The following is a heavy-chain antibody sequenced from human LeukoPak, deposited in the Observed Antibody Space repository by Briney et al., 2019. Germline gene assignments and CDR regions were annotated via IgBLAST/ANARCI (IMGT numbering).Heavy chain of an antibody. D-gene: IGHD6-13*01. J-gene: IGHJ3*02. CDR3: ATEAAAGTRITFDI. Sequence: ASVKVSCKASGGTFSSYAISWVRQAPGKGLEWMGGFDPEDGETIYAQKFQGRVTMTEDTSTDTAYMELSSLRSEDTAVYYCATEAAAGTRITFDIWGQGTMVTVSS. CDR1: GGTFSSYA. CDR2: FDPEDGET. V-gene: IGHV1-24*01.